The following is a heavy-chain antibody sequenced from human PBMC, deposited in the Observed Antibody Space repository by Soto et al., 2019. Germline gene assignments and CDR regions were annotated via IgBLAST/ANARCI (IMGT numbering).Heavy chain of an antibody. CDR2: IYHSGST. Sequence: SETLSLTCAVSGGSISSGGYSWTWIRQPPGQGLEWIGYIYHSGSTYYNPSLKSRVTISVDRSKNQFSLKLTSVTAADTAVYYCARDGSSPGWFDPWGQGTLVTVSS. D-gene: IGHD6-13*01. J-gene: IGHJ5*02. CDR3: ARDGSSPGWFDP. V-gene: IGHV4-30-2*01. CDR1: GGSISSGGYS.